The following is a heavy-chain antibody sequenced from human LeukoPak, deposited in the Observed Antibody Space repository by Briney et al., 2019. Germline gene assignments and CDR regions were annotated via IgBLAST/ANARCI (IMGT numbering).Heavy chain of an antibody. CDR3: ARRSSDIVAPYFDY. J-gene: IGHJ4*02. V-gene: IGHV4-38-2*02. Sequence: SETLSLTCTVSGGSISGYYWGWIRQPPGKGLEWIGNIYHTGSTYYNPSLKSRVTMSVDRSKNQFSLKLSSVTAADTALYYCARRSSDIVAPYFDYWGQGTLVTVSS. CDR2: IYHTGST. D-gene: IGHD5-12*01. CDR1: GGSISGYY.